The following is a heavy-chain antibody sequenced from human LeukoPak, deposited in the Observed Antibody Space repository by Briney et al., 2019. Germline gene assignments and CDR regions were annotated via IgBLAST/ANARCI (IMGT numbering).Heavy chain of an antibody. Sequence: SETLSLTCTVSGGSISSSSYYWGWIRQPPGKGLEWIGSIYYSGSTYYNPSLKSRVTISVDTSKNQFSLKLSSVTAADTAVYYCARYIEYQLLPTSDFDYWGQGTLVTVSS. CDR3: ARYIEYQLLPTSDFDY. CDR2: IYYSGST. V-gene: IGHV4-39*01. CDR1: GGSISSSSYY. J-gene: IGHJ4*02. D-gene: IGHD2-2*01.